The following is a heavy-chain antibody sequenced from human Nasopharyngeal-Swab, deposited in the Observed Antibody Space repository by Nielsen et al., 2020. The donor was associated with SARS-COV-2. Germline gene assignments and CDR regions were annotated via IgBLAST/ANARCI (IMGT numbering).Heavy chain of an antibody. J-gene: IGHJ6*02. CDR2: MNPNSGNT. D-gene: IGHD2-15*01. V-gene: IGHV1-8*01. CDR3: ARDIVVVVAATPYYYYGMDV. CDR1: GYTFTSYY. Sequence: ASVKVSCKASGYTFTSYYINWLRQATGEGLEWMGWMNPNSGNTGYAQKFQARVTMTRNTSISTAYMELSSLRSEDTAVYYWARDIVVVVAATPYYYYGMDVWGQGTTVTVSS.